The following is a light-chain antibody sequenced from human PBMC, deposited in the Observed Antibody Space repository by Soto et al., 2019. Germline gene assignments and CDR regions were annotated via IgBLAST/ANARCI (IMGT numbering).Light chain of an antibody. J-gene: IGLJ3*02. CDR2: EDN. CDR1: SGSIASNY. Sequence: NFMLTQPHSVSESPGKTVIISCTRSSGSIASNYVQWYQQRPGSSPTTVIYEDNQRPSGVPDRFSGSIDSSSNSASLPISGLETEDEADYYCQSYDATNQVFGGGNQLTVL. CDR3: QSYDATNQV. V-gene: IGLV6-57*01.